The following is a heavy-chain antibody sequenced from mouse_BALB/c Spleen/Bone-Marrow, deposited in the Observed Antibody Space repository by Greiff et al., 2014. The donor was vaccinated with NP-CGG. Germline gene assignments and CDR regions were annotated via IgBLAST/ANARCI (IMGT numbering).Heavy chain of an antibody. D-gene: IGHD1-2*01. CDR2: IWADGST. J-gene: IGHJ4*01. CDR1: GFSLTSYG. CDR3: ARITTATGAMDY. V-gene: IGHV2-9*02. Sequence: VQLQESGPGLVAPSQSLSISCTVSGFSLTSYGVHWVRQPPGKGLEWLGVIWADGSTNYDSAHMSRLSISKDNSKSQVFLKMNSLQTDDTAMYYCARITTATGAMDYWGQGTSVTVSS.